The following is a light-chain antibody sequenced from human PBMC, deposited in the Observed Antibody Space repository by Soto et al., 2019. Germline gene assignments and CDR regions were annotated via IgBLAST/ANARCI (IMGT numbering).Light chain of an antibody. CDR2: AAS. CDR3: QLNYSIPRT. J-gene: IGKJ4*01. V-gene: IGKV1-39*01. CDR1: QSISNT. Sequence: DIQMTQSPSSLSASVGDRVTITCRASQSISNTVNWYQQKPGKAPKLVIYAASSVQNWDPSRYSGRGSGTDFLQTMSSLQADDFTMYCCQLNYSIPRTFGVGTK.